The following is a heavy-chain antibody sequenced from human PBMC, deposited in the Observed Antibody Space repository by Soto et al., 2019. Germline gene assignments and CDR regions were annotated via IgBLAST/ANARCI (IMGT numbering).Heavy chain of an antibody. V-gene: IGHV3-73*01. CDR2: IRSKANSYAT. CDR1: GFTFSGSA. Sequence: GGSLRLSCAASGFTFSGSAMHWVRQASGKGLEWVGRIRSKANSYATAYASSVKGRYTISRDDSKNTAYLQMNSLKTEDTAVYYCSFSSASDYWGQGTLVTVSS. CDR3: SFSSASDY. D-gene: IGHD6-6*01. J-gene: IGHJ4*02.